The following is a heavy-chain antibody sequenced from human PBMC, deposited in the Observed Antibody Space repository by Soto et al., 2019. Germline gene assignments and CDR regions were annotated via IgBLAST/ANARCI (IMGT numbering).Heavy chain of an antibody. Sequence: DTLSLTCTVSGASISGFYWSWIRKSAGKGLEWIGRIYATGTTDYNPSLKSRVMMSVDTSKKQFSLKLRSVTAADTAVYYCVRDGTKTLRDWFDPWGQGISVTVSS. CDR2: IYATGTT. CDR1: GASISGFY. J-gene: IGHJ5*02. D-gene: IGHD1-1*01. V-gene: IGHV4-4*07. CDR3: VRDGTKTLRDWFDP.